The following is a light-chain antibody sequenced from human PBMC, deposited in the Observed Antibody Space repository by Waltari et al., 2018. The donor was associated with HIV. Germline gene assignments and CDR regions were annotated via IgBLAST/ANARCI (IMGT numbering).Light chain of an antibody. CDR2: YKSDSDK. V-gene: IGLV5-45*02. CDR1: SGINVGTYR. CDR3: MIWYSSAWV. Sequence: QAVLTQPSSLSASPGASARVTCTLRSGINVGTYRVYWYQQKSGRPPQYLLRYKSDSDKQQDSGVPSRFSGSKDASANAVILLISGLQSEDEADYYCMIWYSSAWVFGGGTKLTVL. J-gene: IGLJ3*02.